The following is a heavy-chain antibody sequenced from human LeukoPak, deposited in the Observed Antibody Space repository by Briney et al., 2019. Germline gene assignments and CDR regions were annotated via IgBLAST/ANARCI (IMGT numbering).Heavy chain of an antibody. D-gene: IGHD2-15*01. CDR2: INPNSGGT. CDR3: ARVQCSGGSCYSGY. Sequence: ASVKVSCKASGYTFTGYYMHWVRQAPGQGLEWMGRINPNSGGTNYAQKFQGRVTMTRDTSISTAYMELSRLRPDDTAVYYCARVQCSGGSCYSGYWGQGTLVTVSS. V-gene: IGHV1-2*06. J-gene: IGHJ4*02. CDR1: GYTFTGYY.